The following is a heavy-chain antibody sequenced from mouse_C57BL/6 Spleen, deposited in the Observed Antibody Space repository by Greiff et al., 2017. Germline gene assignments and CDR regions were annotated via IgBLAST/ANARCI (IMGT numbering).Heavy chain of an antibody. D-gene: IGHD4-1*01. CDR3: ANWDWFAC. J-gene: IGHJ3*01. Sequence: EVKLMESGGGLVKPGGSLKISCAASGFTFSDYGMHWVRQAPEKGLEWVAYISSGSGTIYYADTVKGRFTISRDNAKNTLFLQMTSLRSEDTAMYYCANWDWFACWGQGTLVTFSA. CDR1: GFTFSDYG. CDR2: ISSGSGTI. V-gene: IGHV5-17*01.